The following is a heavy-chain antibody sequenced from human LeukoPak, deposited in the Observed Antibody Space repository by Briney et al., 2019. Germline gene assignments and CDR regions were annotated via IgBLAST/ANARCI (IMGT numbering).Heavy chain of an antibody. CDR2: IKSDGSST. V-gene: IGHV3-74*01. Sequence: GGSLRLSCAASGFTFSSYWMHWVRQAPGKGLVWVSRIKSDGSSTSYADSVKGRFTISRDNAKNTLYLQMNSLRAEDTAVYYCARDLNWDLFDYWGQGTLATVSS. CDR1: GFTFSSYW. J-gene: IGHJ4*02. CDR3: ARDLNWDLFDY. D-gene: IGHD1-1*01.